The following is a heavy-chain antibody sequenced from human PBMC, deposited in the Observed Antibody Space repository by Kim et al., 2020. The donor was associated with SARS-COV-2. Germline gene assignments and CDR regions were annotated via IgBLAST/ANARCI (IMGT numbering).Heavy chain of an antibody. D-gene: IGHD6-19*01. J-gene: IGHJ6*02. CDR1: GFTFSSYG. V-gene: IGHV3-30*18. Sequence: GSLRLSCAASGFTFSSYGMHWVRQAPGKGLELVAVISYDGRNKYYADSVKGRFTISRDNSKNTLYLQMNSLRAEDTAVYYCAKEEGRGYSSGWRYYYYGMDDWGQGTPVTVSS. CDR3: AKEEGRGYSSGWRYYYYGMDD. CDR2: ISYDGRNK.